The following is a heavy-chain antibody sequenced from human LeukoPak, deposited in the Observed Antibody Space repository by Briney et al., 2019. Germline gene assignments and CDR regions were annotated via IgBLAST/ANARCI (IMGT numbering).Heavy chain of an antibody. D-gene: IGHD6-6*01. Sequence: PSETLSLTCTVSGGSISSSTYYWGWIRQPPGKGLEWIGYIYYSGSTYYNPSLKSRVTISVDTSKNQFSLKLSSVTAADTAVYYCARTLGIAARTFDYWGQGTLVTVSS. CDR3: ARTLGIAARTFDY. V-gene: IGHV4-39*01. CDR2: IYYSGST. J-gene: IGHJ4*02. CDR1: GGSISSSTYY.